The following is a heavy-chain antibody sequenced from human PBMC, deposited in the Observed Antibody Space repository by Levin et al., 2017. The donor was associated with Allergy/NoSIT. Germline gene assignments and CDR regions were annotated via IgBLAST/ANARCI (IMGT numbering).Heavy chain of an antibody. Sequence: GGSLRLSCAASGFTVSSNYMSWVRQAPGKGLEWVSVIYSGGSTYYADSVKGRFTISRDNSKNTLYLQMNSLRAEDTAVYYCARVCEAGTLACYYYYMDVWGKGTTVTVSS. CDR2: IYSGGST. CDR3: ARVCEAGTLACYYYYMDV. J-gene: IGHJ6*03. D-gene: IGHD6-13*01. CDR1: GFTVSSNY. V-gene: IGHV3-66*01.